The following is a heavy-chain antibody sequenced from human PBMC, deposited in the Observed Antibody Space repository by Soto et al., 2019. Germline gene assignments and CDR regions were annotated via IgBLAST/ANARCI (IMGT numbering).Heavy chain of an antibody. V-gene: IGHV3-23*01. CDR3: ASRYCSGGTCYSVY. CDR1: GFTFSSYA. J-gene: IGHJ4*02. CDR2: ISGSGGST. Sequence: EVQLLESGGDLVQPGGSLRLSCAASGFTFSSYAMNWVRQAPGKGLEWVSTISGSGGSTYYADSVKGRFTISRDNSKGTLYLQRNSLRAEDTAVYYCASRYCSGGTCYSVYWGQGTLVTVSS. D-gene: IGHD2-15*01.